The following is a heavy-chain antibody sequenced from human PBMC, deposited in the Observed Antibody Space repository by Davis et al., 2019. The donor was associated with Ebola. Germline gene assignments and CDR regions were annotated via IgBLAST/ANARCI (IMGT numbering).Heavy chain of an antibody. CDR2: INPDGTKT. D-gene: IGHD5/OR15-5a*01. CDR3: ARSNV. Sequence: GESLKISCAASGFTFSSYAMSWVRQAPGKGLVWVSRINPDGTKTGYADSVRGRFTISRDIAKNTLFLQMNSLRAEDTAVYYCARSNVWGQGTTVTVSS. J-gene: IGHJ6*02. CDR1: GFTFSSYA. V-gene: IGHV3-74*01.